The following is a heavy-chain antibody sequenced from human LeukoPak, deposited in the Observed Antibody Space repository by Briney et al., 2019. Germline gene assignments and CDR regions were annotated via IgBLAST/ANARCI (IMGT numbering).Heavy chain of an antibody. V-gene: IGHV5-51*01. Sequence: GESLKISCKGSGYSFNSYWIGWVRQMPGKGLEWMGMIYPGDSDTRYSPSFQGQVTISADKSTSTASLQWSSLKASDTAMYYCARRLCSGGGCYYFDYWGQGTLVTVSS. CDR2: IYPGDSDT. D-gene: IGHD2-15*01. J-gene: IGHJ4*02. CDR3: ARRLCSGGGCYYFDY. CDR1: GYSFNSYW.